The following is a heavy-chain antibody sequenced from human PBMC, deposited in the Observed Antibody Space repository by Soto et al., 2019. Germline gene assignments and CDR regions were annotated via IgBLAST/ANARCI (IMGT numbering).Heavy chain of an antibody. D-gene: IGHD3-3*01. CDR1: GFTFSSYA. CDR2: ISYDGSNK. Sequence: PGGSLRLSCAASGFTFSSYAMHWVRQAPGKGLEWVAVISYDGSNKYYADSVKGRFTISRDNSKNTLYLQMNSLGAEDTAVYYCARDYGIFGVYYYYGMDVWGQGTTVTVSS. J-gene: IGHJ6*02. V-gene: IGHV3-30-3*01. CDR3: ARDYGIFGVYYYYGMDV.